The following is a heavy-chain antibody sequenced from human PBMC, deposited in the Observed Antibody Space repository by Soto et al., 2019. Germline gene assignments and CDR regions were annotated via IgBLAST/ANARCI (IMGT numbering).Heavy chain of an antibody. CDR1: GGTFSNYA. D-gene: IGHD6-13*01. CDR2: IIPVFGTV. J-gene: IGHJ5*02. V-gene: IGHV1-69*01. Sequence: QVRLVQSGAEVKKPGSSVKVSCKASGGTFSNYAITWLRLAPGQGLEWLGGIIPVFGTVNYAQKFQGRVTITADEFTSTAYMELNRLRSEDTAVYYCARDNPYTNSFVNGFDPWGQGTLVIVS. CDR3: ARDNPYTNSFVNGFDP.